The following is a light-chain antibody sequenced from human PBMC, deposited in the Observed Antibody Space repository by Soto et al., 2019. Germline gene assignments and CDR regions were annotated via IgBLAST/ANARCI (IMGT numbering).Light chain of an antibody. Sequence: EIVMTQSPATLSVSPGERATLSCRASQSVSSNLAWYQQKPGQAPRLLIYGASTRATGIPARFSGSGSGTEFTLTIGSLQSEDFAVYYCQQYNNWPSGFTFGPGTKVDIK. CDR1: QSVSSN. J-gene: IGKJ3*01. CDR3: QQYNNWPSGFT. CDR2: GAS. V-gene: IGKV3-15*01.